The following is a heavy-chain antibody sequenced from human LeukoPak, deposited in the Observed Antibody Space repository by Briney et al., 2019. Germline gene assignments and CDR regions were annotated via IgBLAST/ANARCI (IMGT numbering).Heavy chain of an antibody. CDR2: MNPNSGNT. CDR1: GYTFTSYD. J-gene: IGHJ4*02. CDR3: ARGYRYCSSTSCYYYFDY. D-gene: IGHD2-2*01. Sequence: GASVKVSCKASGYTFTSYDINWVRQATGQGLEWMGWMNPNSGNTGYAQKFQGRVTITRNTSISTAYIELSSLRSEDTAVYYCARGYRYCSSTSCYYYFDYWGQGTLVTVSS. V-gene: IGHV1-8*03.